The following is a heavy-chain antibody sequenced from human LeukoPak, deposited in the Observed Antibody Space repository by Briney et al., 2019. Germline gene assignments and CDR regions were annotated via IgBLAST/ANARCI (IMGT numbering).Heavy chain of an antibody. V-gene: IGHV3-7*01. J-gene: IGHJ4*02. CDR3: ARDLAAAGPHFDY. CDR2: IKQDGSEK. Sequence: PGGSPRLSCAASGFTFSSYWMSWVRQAPGKGLEWVANIKQDGSEKYYVDSVKGRFTISRDNAKNSLYLQMNSLRAEDTAVYYCARDLAAAGPHFDYWGQGTLVTVSS. D-gene: IGHD6-13*01. CDR1: GFTFSSYW.